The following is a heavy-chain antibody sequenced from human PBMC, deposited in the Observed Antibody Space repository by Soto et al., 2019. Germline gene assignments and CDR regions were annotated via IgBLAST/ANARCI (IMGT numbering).Heavy chain of an antibody. CDR3: VKSADYDCGGNSCYLDY. J-gene: IGHJ4*02. V-gene: IGHV3-9*01. CDR1: GFTFDDYA. Sequence: PGGSLRLSCAASGFTFDDYAMHWVRQAPGKGHEWVSSISYNSGFIGYADSVKGRFTIPRDNAKNSLYLQVNSLRAEGTALYYCVKSADYDCGGNSCYLDYWGQGTLVTVSS. D-gene: IGHD2-21*01. CDR2: ISYNSGFI.